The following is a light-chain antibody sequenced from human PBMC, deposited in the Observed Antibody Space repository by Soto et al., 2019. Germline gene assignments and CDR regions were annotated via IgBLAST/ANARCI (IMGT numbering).Light chain of an antibody. Sequence: QSVLTQPASVSGSPGQSITISCTGTSSDVGSYNLVSWYQHHPGKAPKPMIFEVSKRPSGVSNRFSGSKSGNTASLTISGLQAEDEAEYYCCSYAGTYVFGTGTKVTVL. V-gene: IGLV2-23*02. CDR3: CSYAGTYV. J-gene: IGLJ1*01. CDR2: EVS. CDR1: SSDVGSYNL.